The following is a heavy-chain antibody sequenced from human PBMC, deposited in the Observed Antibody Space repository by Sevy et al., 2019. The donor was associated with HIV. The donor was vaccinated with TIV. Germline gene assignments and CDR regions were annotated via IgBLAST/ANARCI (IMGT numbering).Heavy chain of an antibody. J-gene: IGHJ3*02. V-gene: IGHV1-18*04. D-gene: IGHD3-22*01. CDR2: ISAYNGNT. CDR3: AREGDYYDSSGSPLGAFDI. CDR1: GYTFTSYG. Sequence: ASVKVSCKASGYTFTSYGISWVRQAPGQGLEWMGWISAYNGNTNYAQKLQGRVTMTTDTSTSTAYMELRSLGSDDTAVYYCAREGDYYDSSGSPLGAFDIWGQGTMVTVS.